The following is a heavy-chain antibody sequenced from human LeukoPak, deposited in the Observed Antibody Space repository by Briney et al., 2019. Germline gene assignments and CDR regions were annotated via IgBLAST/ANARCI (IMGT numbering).Heavy chain of an antibody. D-gene: IGHD2-2*01. CDR1: GFTFSICA. V-gene: IGHV3-23*01. J-gene: IGHJ4*02. CDR3: AKCGRAYQVSKRRRFDY. CDR2: IIGSGGIT. Sequence: GGSLRLSSAASGFTFSICAMWWVRQAPGKGLEWVSGIIGSGGITYCADSVKGRFTISRDNSKNTLYVQMNSLRAEDTAPYYCAKCGRAYQVSKRRRFDYWGQGTLVTV.